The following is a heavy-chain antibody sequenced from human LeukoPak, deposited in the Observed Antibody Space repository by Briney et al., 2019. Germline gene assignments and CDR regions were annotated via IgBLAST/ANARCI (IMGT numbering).Heavy chain of an antibody. J-gene: IGHJ6*03. CDR1: GDSISSGGYY. V-gene: IGHV4-61*02. D-gene: IGHD2-21*02. CDR2: ISTSGST. Sequence: PSETLSLTCIVSGDSISSGGYYWSWIRQPAGKGLEWIGRISTSGSTRYNPSLKSRVTISVDTSKNQFSLKLSSVTAADTAVYYCARGVVVTAIVSSYYMDVWGKGTTVTISS. CDR3: ARGVVVTAIVSSYYMDV.